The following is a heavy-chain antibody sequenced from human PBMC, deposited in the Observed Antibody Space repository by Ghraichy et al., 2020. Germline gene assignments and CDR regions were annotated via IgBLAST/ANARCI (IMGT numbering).Heavy chain of an antibody. J-gene: IGHJ4*02. D-gene: IGHD1-26*01. CDR1: GGTISTTSYY. Sequence: SETLSLTCTVSGGTISTTSYYWGWIRQPPGKGLEWIASIYYSGNSGNTYYNPSLKSRVTISVDTSRNQFSLKLSSVTAADTAMYYCARHKQWELTVGGQGILVTVSS. CDR3: ARHKQWELTV. CDR2: IYYSGNSGNT. V-gene: IGHV4-39*01.